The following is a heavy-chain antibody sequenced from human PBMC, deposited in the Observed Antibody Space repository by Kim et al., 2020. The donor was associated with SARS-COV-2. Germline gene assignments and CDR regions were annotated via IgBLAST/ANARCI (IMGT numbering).Heavy chain of an antibody. V-gene: IGHV1-69*13. J-gene: IGHJ4*02. CDR1: GGTFSSYA. CDR2: IIPIFGTA. D-gene: IGHD3-3*01. CDR3: ARSADFWSGYAAGGRILLAY. Sequence: SVKVSCKASGGTFSSYAISWVRQAPGQGLEWMGGIIPIFGTANYAQKFQGRVTITADESTSTAYMELSSLRSEDTAVYYCARSADFWSGYAAGGRILLAYWGQGTLVTVSS.